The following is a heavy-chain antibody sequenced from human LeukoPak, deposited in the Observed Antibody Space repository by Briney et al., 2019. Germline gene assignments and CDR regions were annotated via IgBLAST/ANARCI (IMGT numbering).Heavy chain of an antibody. Sequence: SVKVSCKASGGTFSSYAISWVRQAPGQGLEWMGRIIPIFGIANYAQKFQGRVTITADKSTSTAYMELSSLRPEDTAVYDCARLDVNWEYEGNGFDPWGQGTLVTVSS. CDR1: GGTFSSYA. CDR3: ARLDVNWEYEGNGFDP. D-gene: IGHD7-27*01. CDR2: IIPIFGIA. V-gene: IGHV1-69*04. J-gene: IGHJ5*02.